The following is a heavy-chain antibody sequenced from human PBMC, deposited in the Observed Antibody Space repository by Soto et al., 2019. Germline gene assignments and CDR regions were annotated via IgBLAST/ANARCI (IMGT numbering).Heavy chain of an antibody. CDR2: ISGGGSNT. CDR3: AKDSNKYSSSLRGRYFDY. Sequence: GGSLRLSCAASGFTFSSYVMAWVRQAPGKGLEWVSGISGGGSNTFYADSVKGRFTISRDNSKNTLLLQMNSLGAEDTAVYYCAKDSNKYSSSLRGRYFDYWGQGIGVTVSS. J-gene: IGHJ4*02. D-gene: IGHD4-4*01. V-gene: IGHV3-23*01. CDR1: GFTFSSYV.